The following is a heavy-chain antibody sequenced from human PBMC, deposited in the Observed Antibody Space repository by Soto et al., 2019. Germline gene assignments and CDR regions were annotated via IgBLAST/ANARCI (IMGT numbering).Heavy chain of an antibody. CDR2: ISAYNGNT. Sequence: GASVKVSCKASGYTFAVYYMHWVRQAPGQGLEWMGWISAYNGNTNYAQKFQGRVTMTTDTSTSTAYMELRSLRSDDTAVYYCARGDRYFDWLLAFDIWGQGTMVTVSS. CDR1: GYTFAVYY. J-gene: IGHJ3*02. V-gene: IGHV1-18*04. CDR3: ARGDRYFDWLLAFDI. D-gene: IGHD3-9*01.